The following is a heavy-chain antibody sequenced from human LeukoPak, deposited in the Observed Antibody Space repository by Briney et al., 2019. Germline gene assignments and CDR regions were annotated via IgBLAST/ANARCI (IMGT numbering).Heavy chain of an antibody. CDR1: GFTFSSYA. CDR2: VSGSGGNT. J-gene: IGHJ4*02. V-gene: IGHV3-23*01. CDR3: VRGRSGYFDPFDF. Sequence: GRSLRLSCAASGFTFSSYAMSWVRQVPGKGLEWVSIVSGSGGNTYYADSVKGRFTSSRDNSKSTLYLQMNSLRVEDTALYYCVRGRSGYFDPFDFWGPGTLVTVSS. D-gene: IGHD3-22*01.